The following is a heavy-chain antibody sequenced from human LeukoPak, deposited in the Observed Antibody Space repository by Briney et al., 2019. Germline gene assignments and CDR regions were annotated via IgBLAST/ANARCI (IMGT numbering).Heavy chain of an antibody. CDR2: MNPNSGNT. Sequence: ASVKVSCKASGYTFTSYDINWVRQATGQGLEWMGWMNPNSGNTGYAQKFQGRVTMTRNTSISTAYMELSSLRSEDTAVYYCASYSGSYRDYYYMDVWGKGTTVTISS. CDR3: ASYSGSYRDYYYMDV. D-gene: IGHD1-26*01. J-gene: IGHJ6*03. V-gene: IGHV1-8*01. CDR1: GYTFTSYD.